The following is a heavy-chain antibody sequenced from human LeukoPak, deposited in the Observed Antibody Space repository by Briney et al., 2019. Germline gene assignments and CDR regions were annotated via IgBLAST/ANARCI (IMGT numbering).Heavy chain of an antibody. V-gene: IGHV3-23*01. J-gene: IGHJ3*02. Sequence: HPGGSLGLSCAASGFTFSSYAMSWVRQAPGKGLEWVSAISGSGGSTYYADSVKGRFTISRDNSKNTLYLQMNSLRAEDTAVYYCANPILPEVVVAVSDAFDIWGQGTMVTASS. D-gene: IGHD2-15*01. CDR3: ANPILPEVVVAVSDAFDI. CDR2: ISGSGGST. CDR1: GFTFSSYA.